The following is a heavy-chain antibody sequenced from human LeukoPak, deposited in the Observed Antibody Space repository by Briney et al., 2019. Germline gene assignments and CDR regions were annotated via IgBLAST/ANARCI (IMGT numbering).Heavy chain of an antibody. Sequence: GGSLGLSCAASGFTFSAYEMNWVRQAPGKGLEWVSYITADGTNKYDADSVKGRFTISRDNAKNSLYLQMNSLRVDDTAIYYCAREVEWELPNYWGQGTLVTVSS. CDR2: ITADGTNK. V-gene: IGHV3-48*03. J-gene: IGHJ4*02. CDR3: AREVEWELPNY. CDR1: GFTFSAYE. D-gene: IGHD1-26*01.